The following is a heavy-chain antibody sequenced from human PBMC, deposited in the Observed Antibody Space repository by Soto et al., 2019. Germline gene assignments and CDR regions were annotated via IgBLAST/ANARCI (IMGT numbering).Heavy chain of an antibody. Sequence: LTCAVSGGSISHSNWRSWVRQSPGKGLEWSGEIHHSGSTNYNPSLKSRATIPVDKSKDQXCLNLGSVTAAVTAVYYCVTGPTSGWNALGHGTPVTVCS. CDR1: GGSISHSNW. CDR3: VTGPTSGWNA. D-gene: IGHD6-19*01. V-gene: IGHV4-4*02. J-gene: IGHJ5*01. CDR2: IHHSGST.